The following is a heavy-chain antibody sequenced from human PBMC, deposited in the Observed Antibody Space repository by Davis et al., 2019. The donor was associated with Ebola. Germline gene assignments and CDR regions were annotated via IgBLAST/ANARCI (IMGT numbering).Heavy chain of an antibody. CDR3: ARGGPYCGGDCYID. J-gene: IGHJ4*02. D-gene: IGHD2-21*02. Sequence: AASVKVSCKASGGTFSSYTINWVRQAPGQGPEWMGWIIRGLGAVKYAPKFQDRLTITADTSTGTVYMELNSLKSDETAVYYCARGGPYCGGDCYIDWGQGTLVTVSS. V-gene: IGHV1-69*08. CDR1: GGTFSSYT. CDR2: IIRGLGAV.